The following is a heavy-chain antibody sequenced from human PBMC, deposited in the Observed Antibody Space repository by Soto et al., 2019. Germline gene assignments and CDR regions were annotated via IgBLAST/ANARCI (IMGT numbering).Heavy chain of an antibody. V-gene: IGHV3-7*01. CDR3: ARGNWAYEGY. CDR2: IKEDGSDK. Sequence: EVQLVESGGGLVQPGGSLRLSCAASGFTFSTFWMNWVRQAPGKGLEWVASIKEDGSDKNYVDSVRGRFTISRDNAKTSLSLQLNTRRAEGTAVYYCARGNWAYEGYWGQGTVVTVSS. J-gene: IGHJ4*02. D-gene: IGHD7-27*01. CDR1: GFTFSTFW.